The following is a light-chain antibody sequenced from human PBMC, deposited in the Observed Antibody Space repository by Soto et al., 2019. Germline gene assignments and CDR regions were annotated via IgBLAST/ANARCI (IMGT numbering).Light chain of an antibody. J-gene: IGKJ1*01. V-gene: IGKV1-5*01. CDR2: EAS. CDR3: QQYDTFAGT. CDR1: QSVSGW. Sequence: DIQMTQSPSTLSASVGDTVTVTCRASQSVSGWLAWYQQKPGEAPKLLIYEASAWPLGVPSRFSGSGSGTKFTLTSASLQPDVFATNDCQQYDTFAGTFGPGTKVEI.